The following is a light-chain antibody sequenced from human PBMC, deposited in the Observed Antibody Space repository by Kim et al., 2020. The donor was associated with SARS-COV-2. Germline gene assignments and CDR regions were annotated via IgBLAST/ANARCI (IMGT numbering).Light chain of an antibody. CDR3: QQYNSYPLT. CDR2: KAS. CDR1: HSISSW. J-gene: IGKJ4*01. V-gene: IGKV1-5*03. Sequence: ASVGDRVTITCRASHSISSWLAWYQQKPGKAPMLLIYKASSLESGVPLRFSGSGSGTEFTLTISSLQPDDFATYYCQQYNSYPLTFGGGTKVDIK.